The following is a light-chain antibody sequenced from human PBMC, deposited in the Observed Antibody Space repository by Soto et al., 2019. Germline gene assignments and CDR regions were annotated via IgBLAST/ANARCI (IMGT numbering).Light chain of an antibody. V-gene: IGKV1-5*01. CDR1: QSISSW. Sequence: DIQMTQSPSTLSASVGDRVTITCRASQSISSWLAWYQQKPGRAPKLLIYDASILQSGVPSRFTGSGSGTEFTLTISSLQPDDFATYYCQHYNTYSWMFGQGTKVEI. J-gene: IGKJ1*01. CDR3: QHYNTYSWM. CDR2: DAS.